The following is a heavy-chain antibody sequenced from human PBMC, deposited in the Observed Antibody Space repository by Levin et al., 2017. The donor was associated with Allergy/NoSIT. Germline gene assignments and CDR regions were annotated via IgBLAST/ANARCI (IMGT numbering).Heavy chain of an antibody. Sequence: GESLKISCAASGFTFSSYSMNWVRQAPGKGLEWVSSISSSSSYIYYADSVKGRFTISRDNAKNSLYLQMNSLRAEDTAVYYCARERDGYNDYWGQGTLVTVSS. D-gene: IGHD5-24*01. V-gene: IGHV3-21*01. CDR2: ISSSSSYI. J-gene: IGHJ4*02. CDR3: ARERDGYNDY. CDR1: GFTFSSYS.